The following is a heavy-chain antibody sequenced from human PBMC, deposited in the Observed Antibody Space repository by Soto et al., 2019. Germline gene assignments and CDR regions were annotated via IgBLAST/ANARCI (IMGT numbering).Heavy chain of an antibody. D-gene: IGHD5-12*01. CDR1: GGPFSNDI. Sequence: QVQLEQSGAEVKKPGSSVRVSCKASGGPFSNDIITWVRQAPGQGLEWMGRIIPLLTTSTYAQKFQGRLTIPADRSTVTAYMDLKNLTSADTAVYYWARDAPIGSTFSGYDAIDYWGQGTRITVSS. J-gene: IGHJ4*02. CDR2: IIPLLTTS. CDR3: ARDAPIGSTFSGYDAIDY. V-gene: IGHV1-69*08.